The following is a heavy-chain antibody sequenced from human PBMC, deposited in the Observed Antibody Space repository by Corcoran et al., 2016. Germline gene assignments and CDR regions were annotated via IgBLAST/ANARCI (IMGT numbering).Heavy chain of an antibody. V-gene: IGHV4-59*01. CDR1: GGSISSYY. CDR2: IYYSGST. J-gene: IGHJ5*02. D-gene: IGHD2-15*01. Sequence: QVQLQESGPGLVKPSETLSLTCTVSGGSISSYYWSWIRQPPGKGLEWIGYIYYSGSTNYNPSLKSRVTISVDTSKNQFSLKLSSVTAADTAVYYCARGPATATWFDPWGQGTLVTVSS. CDR3: ARGPATATWFDP.